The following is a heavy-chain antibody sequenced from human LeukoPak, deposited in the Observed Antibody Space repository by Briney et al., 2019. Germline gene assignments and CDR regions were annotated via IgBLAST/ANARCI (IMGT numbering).Heavy chain of an antibody. J-gene: IGHJ4*02. D-gene: IGHD3-22*01. Sequence: SVKVSCKASGGTFSSYAISWVRQAPGQGLEWMGGIIPIFGTANYAQKFQGRVTITTDESTSTAYMELSSLRSEDTAVYYCARGHYYDSSGYYSYYFDYWGQGTLVTVSS. V-gene: IGHV1-69*05. CDR3: ARGHYYDSSGYYSYYFDY. CDR2: IIPIFGTA. CDR1: GGTFSSYA.